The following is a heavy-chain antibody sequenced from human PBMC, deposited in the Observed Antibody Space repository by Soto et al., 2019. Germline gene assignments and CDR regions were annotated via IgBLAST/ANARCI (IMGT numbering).Heavy chain of an antibody. V-gene: IGHV4-39*01. Sequence: PSETLSLPCAVSGCSVTNSSYYWGWIRQSPGKGLEWIGSVYYGGRSYSKSSVKSRVTISVDTSKNRFSLSLNSVTASDTAVYFCVSQRTTVPTQAYFDYWGPGALVTVSS. CDR1: GCSVTNSSYY. D-gene: IGHD4-17*01. CDR2: VYYGGRS. J-gene: IGHJ4*02. CDR3: VSQRTTVPTQAYFDY.